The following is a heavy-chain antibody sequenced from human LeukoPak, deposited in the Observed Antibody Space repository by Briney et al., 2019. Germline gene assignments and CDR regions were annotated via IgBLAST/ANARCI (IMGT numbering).Heavy chain of an antibody. D-gene: IGHD3-22*01. CDR1: GFTFSNAW. Sequence: GSLRLSCAASGFTFSNAWMNWVRQASAKGLEWVGRIKSKTDGGTTDYAAPVKGRFTISRDDSKNTLYLQMNSLKPEDTAVYYCSTTYYYDSSEGYWGQGTLVTVSS. J-gene: IGHJ4*02. CDR3: STTYYYDSSEGY. CDR2: IKSKTDGGTT. V-gene: IGHV3-15*07.